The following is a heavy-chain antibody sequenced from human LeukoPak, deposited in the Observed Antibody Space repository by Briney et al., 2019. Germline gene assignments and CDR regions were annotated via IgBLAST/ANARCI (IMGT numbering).Heavy chain of an antibody. Sequence: GGSLRLSCTASGFTFGDYAMSWFRQAPGKGLEWVGFIRSNAYGGTTEYAASVKGRFTISRDDSKSIAYLQMNSLKTEDTAVYYCTRPFKYSSSWYRYYFDYWGQGTLVTVSS. V-gene: IGHV3-49*03. CDR3: TRPFKYSSSWYRYYFDY. D-gene: IGHD6-13*01. J-gene: IGHJ4*02. CDR2: IRSNAYGGTT. CDR1: GFTFGDYA.